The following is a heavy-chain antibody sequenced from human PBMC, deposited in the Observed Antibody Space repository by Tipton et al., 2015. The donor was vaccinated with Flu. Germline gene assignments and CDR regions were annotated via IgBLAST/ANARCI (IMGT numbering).Heavy chain of an antibody. Sequence: QLVQSGGGVVQPGRSLRISCAVSGFSVSNNFLTWVRQAPGKGLEWVGVIGSGGVTHYADSVRGRFTISRDNSKNTVYLQMNSLGAEDTAVYYCVREKDPAVADRRADGWGQGTLVTVSS. CDR2: IGSGGVT. CDR3: VREKDPAVADRRADG. CDR1: GFSVSNNF. J-gene: IGHJ4*02. V-gene: IGHV3-66*02. D-gene: IGHD6-19*01.